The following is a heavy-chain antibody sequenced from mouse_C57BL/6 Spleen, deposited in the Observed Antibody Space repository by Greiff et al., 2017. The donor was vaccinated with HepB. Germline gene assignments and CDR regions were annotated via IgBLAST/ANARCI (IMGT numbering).Heavy chain of an antibody. D-gene: IGHD1-1*01. Sequence: VQLQESGAELVKPGASVKISCKASGYAFSSYWMNWVKQRPGKGLEWIGQIYPGDGDTNYNGKFKGKATLTADKSSSTAYMQLSSLTSEDSAVYFCARGGATVVATRYWYFDVWGTGTTVTVSS. V-gene: IGHV1-80*01. CDR1: GYAFSSYW. J-gene: IGHJ1*03. CDR2: IYPGDGDT. CDR3: ARGGATVVATRYWYFDV.